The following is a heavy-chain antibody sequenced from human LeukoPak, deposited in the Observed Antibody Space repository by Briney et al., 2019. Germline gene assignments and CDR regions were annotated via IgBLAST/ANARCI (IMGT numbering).Heavy chain of an antibody. D-gene: IGHD6-19*01. J-gene: IGHJ5*02. Sequence: PGGSLRLSCAASGFTFSSYGMHWVRQAPGKGLEWVAVISYDGSNKYYADSVKGRFTISRDNSKNTLYLQMNSLRAEDTAVYYCAKDLHSSGWLGWFDPWGQGTLVTVSS. CDR1: GFTFSSYG. V-gene: IGHV3-30*18. CDR3: AKDLHSSGWLGWFDP. CDR2: ISYDGSNK.